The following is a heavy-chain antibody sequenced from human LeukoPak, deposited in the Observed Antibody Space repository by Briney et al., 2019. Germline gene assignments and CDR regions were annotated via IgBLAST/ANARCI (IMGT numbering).Heavy chain of an antibody. J-gene: IGHJ4*02. D-gene: IGHD3-16*02. CDR2: INHSGST. V-gene: IGHV4-34*01. Sequence: KPSETLSLTCAVYGGSFSGYYWSWIRQPPGKGLEWIGEINHSGSTNYNPSLKSRVTISVDTSKNQFSLKLSSVTAADTAVYYCARLERAYDYVWGSYRYPYYFDYWGQGTLVTVSS. CDR1: GGSFSGYY. CDR3: ARLERAYDYVWGSYRYPYYFDY.